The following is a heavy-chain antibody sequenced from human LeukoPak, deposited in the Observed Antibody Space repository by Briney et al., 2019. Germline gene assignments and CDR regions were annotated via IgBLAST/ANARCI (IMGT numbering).Heavy chain of an antibody. CDR3: ARAGASDFWSGYYDY. Sequence: PSQTLSLTCTVSGGSISSGSYYWSWIRQPAGKGLEWIGRIYTSGSTNYNPSLKSRVTISVDTSKNQFSLKLSSVTAADTAVYYCARAGASDFWSGYYDYWGQGTLVTVSS. J-gene: IGHJ4*02. CDR2: IYTSGST. CDR1: GGSISSGSYY. D-gene: IGHD3-3*01. V-gene: IGHV4-61*02.